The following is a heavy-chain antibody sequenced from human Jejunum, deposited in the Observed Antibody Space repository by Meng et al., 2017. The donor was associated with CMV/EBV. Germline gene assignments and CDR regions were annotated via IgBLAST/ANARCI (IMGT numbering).Heavy chain of an antibody. CDR2: IIPILGIA. D-gene: IGHD3-3*01. Sequence: AAGGTFSSYAISWVRQAPGQGLEWMGGIIPILGIANYAQKFQGRVTITADKSTSTAYMELSSLRSEDTAVYYCARSGSAINGMDVWGQGTTVTVSS. V-gene: IGHV1-69*10. CDR1: GGTFSSYA. CDR3: ARSGSAINGMDV. J-gene: IGHJ6*02.